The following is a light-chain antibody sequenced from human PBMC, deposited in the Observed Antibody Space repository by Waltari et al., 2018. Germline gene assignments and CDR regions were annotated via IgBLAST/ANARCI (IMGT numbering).Light chain of an antibody. V-gene: IGLV1-44*01. CDR1: SSNIGSKS. CDR2: RTI. J-gene: IGLJ2*01. CDR3: ATWDDSLNGL. Sequence: QSVLTQPPSASGTPGQRVSISCSGSSSNIGSKSVNWYQQVPGAAPKLLIYRTIQRPSGVPDRFSGSKSGTSASLAISGLQSEDEADYYCATWDDSLNGLFGGGTKLTVL.